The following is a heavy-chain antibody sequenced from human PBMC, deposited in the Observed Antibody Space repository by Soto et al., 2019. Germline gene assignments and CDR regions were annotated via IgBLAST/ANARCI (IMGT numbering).Heavy chain of an antibody. CDR2: ISSSGSTI. CDR3: ARDNDYYPRTSDY. D-gene: IGHD3-10*01. CDR1: GFTFSSYS. V-gene: IGHV3-48*02. Sequence: GGSLRLSCAASGFTFSSYSMNWVRQAPGKGLEWVSYISSSGSTIYYADSVRGRFTISRDNAKNSLYLQMNSLRDEDTAVYYCARDNDYYPRTSDYWGQGTLVTVSS. J-gene: IGHJ4*02.